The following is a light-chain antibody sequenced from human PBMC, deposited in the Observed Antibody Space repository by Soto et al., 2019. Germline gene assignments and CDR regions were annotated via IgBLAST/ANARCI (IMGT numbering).Light chain of an antibody. CDR2: EVS. V-gene: IGLV2-8*01. CDR3: LSYAGSNYPVL. CDR1: SSDVGVYNF. Sequence: QSALTQPPSASGSPGQSVTISCTGTSSDVGVYNFVSWYQQHPGKAPKLMIYEVSKRPSGVPDRFSGSKSGNTASLTVSGLQAEDEADYYCLSYAGSNYPVLFGGGTKLTVL. J-gene: IGLJ2*01.